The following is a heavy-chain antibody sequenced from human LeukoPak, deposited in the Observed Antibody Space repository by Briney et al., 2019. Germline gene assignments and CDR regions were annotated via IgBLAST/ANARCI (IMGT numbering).Heavy chain of an antibody. CDR3: ASPRSSSYYDY. CDR2: IKQDGSEK. J-gene: IGHJ4*02. V-gene: IGHV3-7*01. D-gene: IGHD6-6*01. Sequence: GGSLRLSCAASGFKFSDFSVSWVRQAPGKGLEWVANIKQDGSEKYYVDSVKGRFTISRDNAKNSLYLQMNSLRAEDTAVYYCASPRSSSYYDYWGQGTLVTVSS. CDR1: GFKFSDFS.